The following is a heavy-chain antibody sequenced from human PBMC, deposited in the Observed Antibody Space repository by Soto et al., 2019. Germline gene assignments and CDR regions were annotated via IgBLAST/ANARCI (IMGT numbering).Heavy chain of an antibody. D-gene: IGHD6-13*01. V-gene: IGHV3-23*01. CDR3: AKEGTHGAEGGSSWPYTRPFDY. J-gene: IGHJ4*02. Sequence: PGGSLRLSCAASGFTFSSYAMSWVRQAPGKGLEWVSAISGSGGSTSYADSVKGRFTISRDNSKNTLYLQMNSLRAEDTAVYYCAKEGTHGAEGGSSWPYTRPFDYWGQGTLVTVSS. CDR2: ISGSGGST. CDR1: GFTFSSYA.